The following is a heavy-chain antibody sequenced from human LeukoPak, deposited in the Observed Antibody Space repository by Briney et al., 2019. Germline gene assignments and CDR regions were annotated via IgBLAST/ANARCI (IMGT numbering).Heavy chain of an antibody. CDR3: ARGVVVVPAAILDY. V-gene: IGHV4-61*02. D-gene: IGHD2-2*01. CDR1: GGSISSSNYY. Sequence: SETLSLTCTVSGGSISSSNYYWSWIRQPAGKGLEWIGRIYTSGSTNYNPSLKSRVTISVDTSKNHFSLKLSPVTAADTAVYYCARGVVVVPAAILDYWGQGTLVTVSS. J-gene: IGHJ4*02. CDR2: IYTSGST.